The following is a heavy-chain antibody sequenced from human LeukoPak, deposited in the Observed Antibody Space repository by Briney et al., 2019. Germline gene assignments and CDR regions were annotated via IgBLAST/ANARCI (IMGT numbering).Heavy chain of an antibody. Sequence: PGGSLRLSCAASGFTFSSHWMHWVRHAPGKGLVWDSRINSDGSSTSYADSVKGRFTISRDNAKNTLYLQMNSLRAEDTAVYYCARGALDAATPFDSWGQGTLVTVSS. CDR2: INSDGSST. J-gene: IGHJ5*01. D-gene: IGHD2-15*01. CDR3: ARGALDAATPFDS. CDR1: GFTFSSHW. V-gene: IGHV3-74*01.